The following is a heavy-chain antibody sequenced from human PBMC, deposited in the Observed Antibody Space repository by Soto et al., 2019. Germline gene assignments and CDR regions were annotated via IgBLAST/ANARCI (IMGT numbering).Heavy chain of an antibody. D-gene: IGHD2-2*01. V-gene: IGHV3-11*01. CDR2: ISSSGSTI. Sequence: GGSLRLSCAASGFTFSDYYMSWIRQAPGKGLEWVSYISSSGSTIYYADSVKGRFTISRDNAKNSLYLQMNSLRAEDTAVYYCARVGPHIVLVPAAIHYWGQGTLVTVSS. CDR1: GFTFSDYY. CDR3: ARVGPHIVLVPAAIHY. J-gene: IGHJ4*02.